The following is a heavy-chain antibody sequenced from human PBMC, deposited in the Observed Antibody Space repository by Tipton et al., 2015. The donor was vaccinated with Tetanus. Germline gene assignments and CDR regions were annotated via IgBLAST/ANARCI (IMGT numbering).Heavy chain of an antibody. CDR2: IYESGTT. V-gene: IGHV4-30-4*01. Sequence: GDYYMSWIRQAPGKGLEWIGYIYESGTTHYNPSLKSRVTLSLDMSKNHVSPNLTSVTAADTAVYYCARAVRFYYDSSTYYQYYFDSWGQGTLVTVSS. CDR1: GDYY. J-gene: IGHJ4*02. D-gene: IGHD3-22*01. CDR3: ARAVRFYYDSSTYYQYYFDS.